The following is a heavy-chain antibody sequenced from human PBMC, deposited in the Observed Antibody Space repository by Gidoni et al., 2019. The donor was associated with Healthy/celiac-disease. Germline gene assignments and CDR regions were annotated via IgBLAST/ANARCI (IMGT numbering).Heavy chain of an antibody. CDR3: ARDRGGGYSYAFDI. CDR1: GFTFSSYA. V-gene: IGHV3-30-3*01. D-gene: IGHD5-12*01. J-gene: IGHJ3*02. CDR2: ISYDGSNK. Sequence: QVQLVESGGGVVQPGRSLRLSCAASGFTFSSYAMHWVRQAPGKGLEWVAVISYDGSNKYYADSVKGRFTISRDNSKNTLYLQMNSLRAEDTAVYYCARDRGGGYSYAFDIWGQGTMVTVSS.